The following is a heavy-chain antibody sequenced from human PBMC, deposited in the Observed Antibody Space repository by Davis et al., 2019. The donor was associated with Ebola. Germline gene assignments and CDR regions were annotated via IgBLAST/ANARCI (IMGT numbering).Heavy chain of an antibody. CDR2: VFSTGNS. J-gene: IGHJ4*02. CDR1: GASASSSNS. CDR3: AGLSPLGTTIDY. V-gene: IGHV4-39*01. D-gene: IGHD1-7*01. Sequence: PSETLSLTCTVSGASASSSNSWGWVRQPPGKGLEWIVGVFSTGNSYYNPSLKSRVTISLETSTSQFSLRLTSVTAADTAVYYCAGLSPLGTTIDYCGQGTLVTVSS.